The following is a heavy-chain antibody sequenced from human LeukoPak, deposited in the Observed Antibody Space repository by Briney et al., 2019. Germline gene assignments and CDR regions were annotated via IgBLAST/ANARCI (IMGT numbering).Heavy chain of an antibody. J-gene: IGHJ4*02. V-gene: IGHV3-48*03. D-gene: IGHD6-25*01. CDR2: ITSSGSAT. CDR3: ARNGYRSANDY. CDR1: GFTFSTYE. Sequence: PGGSLRLSCAAAGFTFSTYEMNWVRQAPGRGLEWISYITSSGSATYYADSVRGRFTISRDNAKNSLYLQMNILRAEDTALYYCARNGYRSANDYWGQGTLVTVSS.